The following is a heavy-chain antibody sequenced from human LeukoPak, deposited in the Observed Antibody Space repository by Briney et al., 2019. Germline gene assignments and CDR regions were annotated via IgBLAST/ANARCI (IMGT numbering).Heavy chain of an antibody. J-gene: IGHJ6*02. Sequence: PGGSLRLSCAASGFTVNSNYMTWVRQAPGKGLEWVAVISYDGSNKYYADSVKGRFTISRDNSKNTLYLQMNSLRAEDTAVYYCARGITIFGVVTDPYYYYGMDVWGQGTTVTVSS. V-gene: IGHV3-30-3*01. CDR2: ISYDGSNK. CDR1: GFTVNSNY. CDR3: ARGITIFGVVTDPYYYYGMDV. D-gene: IGHD3-3*01.